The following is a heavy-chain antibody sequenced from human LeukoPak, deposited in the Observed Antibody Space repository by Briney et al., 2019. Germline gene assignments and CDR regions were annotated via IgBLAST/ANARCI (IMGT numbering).Heavy chain of an antibody. Sequence: ASVKVSCKASGYTFTGYYMHWVRQAPGQRLEWMGWINAGNGNTKYSQEFQGRVTITRDTSASTAYMELSSLRSEDMAVYYCARGRSIGSVVPAAIGDDFDYWGQGTLVTVSS. CDR3: ARGRSIGSVVPAAIGDDFDY. V-gene: IGHV1-3*03. CDR2: INAGNGNT. D-gene: IGHD2-2*01. CDR1: GYTFTGYY. J-gene: IGHJ4*02.